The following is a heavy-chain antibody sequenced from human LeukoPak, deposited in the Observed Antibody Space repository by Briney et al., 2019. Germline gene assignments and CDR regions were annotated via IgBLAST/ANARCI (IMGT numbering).Heavy chain of an antibody. Sequence: GGSLRLSCAASGFTFSSYSMNWVRQAPGKGLEWVSSISGSSSYIYYADSVKGRFTISRDNAKNSLYLQMNSLRAEDTAVYYCARTPYCTNGVCYWGRLYYFDYWGQGTLVTVSS. J-gene: IGHJ4*02. V-gene: IGHV3-21*01. CDR2: ISGSSSYI. CDR1: GFTFSSYS. D-gene: IGHD2-8*01. CDR3: ARTPYCTNGVCYWGRLYYFDY.